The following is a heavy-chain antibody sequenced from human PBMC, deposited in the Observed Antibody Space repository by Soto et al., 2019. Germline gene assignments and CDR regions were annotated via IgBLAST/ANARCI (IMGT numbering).Heavy chain of an antibody. V-gene: IGHV4-30-4*01. D-gene: IGHD5-18*01. CDR1: GGSISSGDYY. Sequence: PSETLSLTCTVSGGSISSGDYYWSWIRQPPGKGLEWIGYIYYSGSTYYNPPLKSRVTISVDRSKNQFSLKLSSVTAADTAVYYCARGWGKDTPMTAWGQGTLVTVSS. CDR3: ARGWGKDTPMTA. J-gene: IGHJ4*02. CDR2: IYYSGST.